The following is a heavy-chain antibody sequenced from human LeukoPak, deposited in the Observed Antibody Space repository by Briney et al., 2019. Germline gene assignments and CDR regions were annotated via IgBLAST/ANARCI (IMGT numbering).Heavy chain of an antibody. CDR1: GFTFSSYS. CDR3: ARMRYGYYFDY. Sequence: GGSLRLSCAASGFTFSSYSMNWVRQAPGKGLEWVSYISSSSSTIYYADSVKGRFTISRDNAKNSLYLQMNSLRAEDTAVYYCARMRYGYYFDYWGQGTLVTVSS. CDR2: ISSSSSTI. J-gene: IGHJ4*02. V-gene: IGHV3-48*04. D-gene: IGHD3-10*01.